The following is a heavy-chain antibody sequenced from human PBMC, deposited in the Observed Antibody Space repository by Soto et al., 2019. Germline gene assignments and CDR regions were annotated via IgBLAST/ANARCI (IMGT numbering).Heavy chain of an antibody. D-gene: IGHD1-7*01. V-gene: IGHV3-64*01. CDR1: GFTFSSYD. Sequence: EVQLAGSGGGMVQPGGSLRLSCVASGFTFSSYDMHWVRQAPGKGLEYVSSISSNGGTTYYGNSVKGRFTISRDNSKNTLYLLMGSLRAEDMAVYYCVRRVSGNYDYWGQGTLVTVSS. CDR3: VRRVSGNYDY. CDR2: ISSNGGTT. J-gene: IGHJ4*02.